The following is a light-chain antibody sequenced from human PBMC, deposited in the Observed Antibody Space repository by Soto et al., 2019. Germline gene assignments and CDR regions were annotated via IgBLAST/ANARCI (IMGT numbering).Light chain of an antibody. CDR3: QQYYTSPLP. CDR2: GAS. CDR1: QDVRSY. V-gene: IGKV1-8*01. Sequence: AIRMTQSPSSFSASTGDRVTITCRASQDVRSYLAWYQQKPGKAPKLLLYGASTLQSGVPSRFTGSGSGTDFTLTINSLQSEDFATYYCQQYYTSPLPFGPGTRVDIK. J-gene: IGKJ3*01.